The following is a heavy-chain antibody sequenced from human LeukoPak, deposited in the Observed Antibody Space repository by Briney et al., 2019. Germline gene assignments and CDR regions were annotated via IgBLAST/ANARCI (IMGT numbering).Heavy chain of an antibody. D-gene: IGHD6-13*01. V-gene: IGHV1-18*01. CDR2: ISAYNGNT. J-gene: IGHJ5*02. CDR1: GYTFTSYG. CDR3: AREFKKEGGSYSSRPPFDP. Sequence: ASVKVSCKASGYTFTSYGISWVRQAPGQGLEWMGWISAYNGNTNYAQKFQGRVTMTRDTSISTAYMELSRLRSDDTAVYYCAREFKKEGGSYSSRPPFDPWGQGTLVTVSS.